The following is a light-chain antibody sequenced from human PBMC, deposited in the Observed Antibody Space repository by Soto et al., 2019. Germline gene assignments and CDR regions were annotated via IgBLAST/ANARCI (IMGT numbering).Light chain of an antibody. CDR2: GAS. CDR1: QSVSSSY. V-gene: IGKV3-20*01. J-gene: IGKJ2*01. CDR3: QQYGSSPMYT. Sequence: EIVLTQSPGTLSLSPGERATLSCRASQSVSSSYLAWYQQKPGQAPRLLIYGASSRSTGIPDRFSGSWSGTDCTLTISRLEPEDFAVYYCQQYGSSPMYTFGQGTTLEIK.